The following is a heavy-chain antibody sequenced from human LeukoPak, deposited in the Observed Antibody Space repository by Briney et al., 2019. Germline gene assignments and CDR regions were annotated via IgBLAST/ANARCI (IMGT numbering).Heavy chain of an antibody. CDR2: IYPGDSDT. D-gene: IGHD2-21*02. J-gene: IGHJ3*01. CDR1: GSSFTGYW. V-gene: IGHV5-51*01. CDR3: ARGLQGAPDTFDV. Sequence: GESLKISCKGSGSSFTGYWIGWVRQMPGKGLEWMGIIYPGDSDTRYNPSFQGQVTISADKSITTAYLQWSSLKASDTAMYYCARGLQGAPDTFDVWGQGTMVTVSS.